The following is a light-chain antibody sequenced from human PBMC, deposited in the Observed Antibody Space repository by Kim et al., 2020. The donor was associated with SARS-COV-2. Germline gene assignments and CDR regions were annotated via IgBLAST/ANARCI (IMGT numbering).Light chain of an antibody. V-gene: IGLV3-21*04. J-gene: IGLJ2*01. Sequence: PRQTAAITCVGNNIGNKNVHWYQNKPGQAPLLVISYDSDRPAGIPDQFSGSNSGNTATPTISRVEAGDEADYYCQVWDSGSDHVVFGGGTQLTVL. CDR1: NIGNKN. CDR3: QVWDSGSDHVV. CDR2: YDS.